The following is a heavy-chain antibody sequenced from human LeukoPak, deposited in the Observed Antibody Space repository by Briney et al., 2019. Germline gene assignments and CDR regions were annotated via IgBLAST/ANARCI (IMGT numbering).Heavy chain of an antibody. CDR3: ARGEWYDVFDV. V-gene: IGHV3-11*01. D-gene: IGHD3-3*01. CDR2: TSSSGNTV. Sequence: GGPLRLSCVASGFTFSDYYMGWIRQAPGKALEWLSFTSSSGNTVSYADSVKGRFTISRDNSKNSVYLQMNSLRAEDAAVYYCARGEWYDVFDVWGQGTMVTVSS. CDR1: GFTFSDYY. J-gene: IGHJ3*01.